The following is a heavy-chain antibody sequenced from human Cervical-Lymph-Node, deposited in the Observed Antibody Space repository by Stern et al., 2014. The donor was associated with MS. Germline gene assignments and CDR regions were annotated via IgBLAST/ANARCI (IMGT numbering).Heavy chain of an antibody. CDR2: INRNSGGT. V-gene: IGHV1-2*02. D-gene: IGHD2-21*02. Sequence: QLVQSGAEVNKPGASVKVACKTSGYNFNAYYIHWVRQAPGQGLEWMGWINRNSGGTNYAQKFQGRATMTRDTSISTAYMELTGLTTDDTAVYYCATGRMTDFEYWGQGTLATVSS. CDR3: ATGRMTDFEY. CDR1: GYNFNAYY. J-gene: IGHJ4*02.